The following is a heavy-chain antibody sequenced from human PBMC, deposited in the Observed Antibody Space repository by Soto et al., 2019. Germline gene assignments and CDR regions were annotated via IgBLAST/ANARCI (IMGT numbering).Heavy chain of an antibody. D-gene: IGHD6-6*01. V-gene: IGHV3-7*01. CDR2: IKQDGSEK. J-gene: IGHJ4*02. CDR1: GFTFSSYW. Sequence: GGSLRLSCAASGFTFSSYWMSWVRQAPGKGLEWVANIKQDGSEKYYVDSVKGRFTISRDNAKNSLYLQMNSLRAEDPAVYYCAREALAAREGGFDYWGQGTLVTVSS. CDR3: AREALAAREGGFDY.